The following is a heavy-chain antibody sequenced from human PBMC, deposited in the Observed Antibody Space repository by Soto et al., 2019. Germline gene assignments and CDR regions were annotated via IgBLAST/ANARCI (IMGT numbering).Heavy chain of an antibody. D-gene: IGHD3-22*01. CDR3: ARGRNYDSSGYHFDY. V-gene: IGHV3-53*01. CDR1: GFTVSSNY. CDR2: IYSGGST. J-gene: IGHJ4*02. Sequence: GGSLRLSCAASGFTVSSNYMSWVRQAPGKGLEWVSVIYSGGSTYYADSVKGRFTISRDNSKNTLYLQMNSLGAEDTAVYYCARGRNYDSSGYHFDYWGQGTLVTVSS.